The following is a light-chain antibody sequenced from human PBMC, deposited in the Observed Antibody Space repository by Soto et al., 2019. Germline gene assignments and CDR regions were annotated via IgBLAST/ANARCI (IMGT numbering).Light chain of an antibody. CDR1: QSIGGW. CDR3: QEHNSYIPT. CDR2: EAS. J-gene: IGKJ1*01. Sequence: DIQMTQSHSTLSASVGDRVTITCRASQSIGGWLAWYQQKPGKAPKLLIYEASVLQKGVPSRFSGSGSGTEFTLAISSLQPDDFATYYCQEHNSYIPTFGPGTKVEIK. V-gene: IGKV1-5*03.